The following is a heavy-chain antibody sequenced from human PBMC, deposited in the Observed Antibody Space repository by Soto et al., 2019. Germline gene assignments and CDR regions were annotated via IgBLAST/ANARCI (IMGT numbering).Heavy chain of an antibody. CDR3: AREHSRYSSGWYPYYYGMDV. Sequence: QVQLVQSGAEVKKPGSSVKVSCKASGGTFSSYTISWVRQAPGQGLEWMGRIIPILGIANYAQKFQGRVTITADKSTSTGYMELSSLRSEDTAVYYCAREHSRYSSGWYPYYYGMDVWGQGTTVTVSS. J-gene: IGHJ6*02. D-gene: IGHD6-19*01. V-gene: IGHV1-69*08. CDR2: IIPILGIA. CDR1: GGTFSSYT.